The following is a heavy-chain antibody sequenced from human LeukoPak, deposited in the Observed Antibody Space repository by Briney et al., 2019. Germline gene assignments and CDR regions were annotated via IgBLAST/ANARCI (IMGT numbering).Heavy chain of an antibody. Sequence: ASVKVSCKASGYTFNSFGISWVRQAPGQGLEWMGWINPNSGGTNYAQKFQGRVTMTRDTSISTAYMELSRLRSDDTAVYYCARDLSSFWYYDSSGYHFDYWGQGTLVTVSS. CDR2: INPNSGGT. D-gene: IGHD3-22*01. CDR3: ARDLSSFWYYDSSGYHFDY. CDR1: GYTFNSFG. J-gene: IGHJ4*02. V-gene: IGHV1-2*02.